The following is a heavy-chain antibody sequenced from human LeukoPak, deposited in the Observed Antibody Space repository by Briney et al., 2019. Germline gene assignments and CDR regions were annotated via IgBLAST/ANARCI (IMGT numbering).Heavy chain of an antibody. CDR2: IYYSGST. CDR3: ARGRKTAVFSFVDY. D-gene: IGHD3-10*01. Sequence: SETLSLTCTVSGGSVSSGSYYWSWIRQPSGKGLEWIGYIYYSGSTNYNPSLKSRVTISVDTSKNQFSLKLSSVTAADTAVYYCARGRKTAVFSFVDYWGQGTLVTVSS. J-gene: IGHJ4*02. V-gene: IGHV4-61*01. CDR1: GGSVSSGSYY.